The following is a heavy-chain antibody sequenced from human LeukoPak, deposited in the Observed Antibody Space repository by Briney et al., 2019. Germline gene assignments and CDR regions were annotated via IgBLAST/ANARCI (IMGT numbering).Heavy chain of an antibody. CDR1: GFTLSSYA. CDR3: AGSPKYSSSWFEYFQH. CDR2: ISHDGSNK. J-gene: IGHJ1*01. Sequence: PGGSLRLSCAASGFTLSSYAMHWVRQAPGKGLEWVAAISHDGSNKYHADSVKGRFTISRDNSKNTVYLQMNSLRAEDTAVYFCAGSPKYSSSWFEYFQHWGQGTLVTVSS. V-gene: IGHV3-30*01. D-gene: IGHD6-13*01.